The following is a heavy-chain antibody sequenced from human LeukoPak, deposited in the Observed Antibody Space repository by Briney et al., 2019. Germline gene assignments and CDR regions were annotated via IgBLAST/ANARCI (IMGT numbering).Heavy chain of an antibody. CDR1: GFTISDHW. D-gene: IGHD2-2*01. Sequence: PGGSLRLSCAASGFTISDHWMHWVRQAPGKGLVWVSRVNSDGRRTDYAASVKGRFTISRDNAKNTLYLQMNSLRPDDTAVYFCVREVEVVPASMRAYYFYYLDVWGKGTTVTVSS. CDR3: VREVEVVPASMRAYYFYYLDV. J-gene: IGHJ6*03. V-gene: IGHV3-74*01. CDR2: VNSDGRRT.